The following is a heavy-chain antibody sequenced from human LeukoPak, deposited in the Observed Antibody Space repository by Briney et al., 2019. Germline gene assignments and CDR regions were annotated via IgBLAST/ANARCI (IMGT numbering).Heavy chain of an antibody. D-gene: IGHD5-24*01. CDR2: IKEDGSEK. Sequence: GGSLRLSCAASGFIFSSHWMSWVRQAPGKGLEWVASIKEDGSEKSYMDSVKGRFTISRDNAKNSLYLQMNSLRAEDTAVYYCARTKMISVEMATSDAFDIWGQGTMVTVSS. CDR3: ARTKMISVEMATSDAFDI. CDR1: GFIFSSHW. J-gene: IGHJ3*02. V-gene: IGHV3-7*01.